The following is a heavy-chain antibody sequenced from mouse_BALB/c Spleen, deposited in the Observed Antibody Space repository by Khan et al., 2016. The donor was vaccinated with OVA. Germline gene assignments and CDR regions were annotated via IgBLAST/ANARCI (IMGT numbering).Heavy chain of an antibody. CDR1: GYSITSGYG. D-gene: IGHD1-2*01. CDR2: ISYSGST. V-gene: IGHV3-2*02. J-gene: IGHJ2*01. Sequence: DVQLQESGPGLVKPSQSLSLTCTVTGYSITSGYGWNWIRQFPGNKLEWMGYISYSGSTNYNPSLKSRNSITRDTSKNPFFLQLNSVTTEDTATYYCARTARIKYWGQGTTLTVSS. CDR3: ARTARIKY.